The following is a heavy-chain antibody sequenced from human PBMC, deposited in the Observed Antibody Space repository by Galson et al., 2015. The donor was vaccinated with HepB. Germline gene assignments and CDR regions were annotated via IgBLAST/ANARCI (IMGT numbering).Heavy chain of an antibody. CDR3: ARAGLSSERGIIRSFDF. D-gene: IGHD1-1*01. CDR2: IKQDGSEK. Sequence: SLRLSCAASGFIFSTYWMSWVRQSPGKGLEWVANIKQDGSEKYSVDSVKGRFTISRNNAKNSLYLQMNSLRAEDTAVYFCARAGLSSERGIIRSFDFWGQGTLVTVSS. CDR1: GFIFSTYW. V-gene: IGHV3-7*03. J-gene: IGHJ4*02.